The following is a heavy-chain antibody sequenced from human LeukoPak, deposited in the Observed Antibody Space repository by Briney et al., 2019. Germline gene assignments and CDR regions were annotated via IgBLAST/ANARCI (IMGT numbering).Heavy chain of an antibody. CDR3: ARGGATVIAPVY. D-gene: IGHD2-15*01. CDR2: IYSSGRT. V-gene: IGHV4-30-4*01. Sequence: SQTLSLTCTVSGGSISSGDYYWSWIRQPPGKGLEWIGYIYSSGRTYYNPSLKGRVTISVDTSKNQFSLNLSSVTAADTAVYFCARGGATVIAPVYWGQGTLVSVSS. J-gene: IGHJ4*02. CDR1: GGSISSGDYY.